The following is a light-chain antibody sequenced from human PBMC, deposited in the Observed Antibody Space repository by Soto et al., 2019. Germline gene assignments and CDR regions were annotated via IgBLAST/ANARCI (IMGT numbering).Light chain of an antibody. V-gene: IGKV3-20*01. Sequence: ENVLTQSPGTLSLSPGERATLSCRASQSVSSNYLAWYQQKPGQAPRLPISGASSRATGIPDRFRGSGSGTDFTLTISRLEPEDFAVYYCQHFGSSPPWPFGQGTKVE. CDR3: QHFGSSPPWP. CDR1: QSVSSNY. J-gene: IGKJ1*01. CDR2: GAS.